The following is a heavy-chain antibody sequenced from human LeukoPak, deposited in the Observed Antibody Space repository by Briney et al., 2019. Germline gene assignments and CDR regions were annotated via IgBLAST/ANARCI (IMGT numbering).Heavy chain of an antibody. CDR2: ISGSGGNT. Sequence: GGSLRLSCAASGFTFSTYAMNWVRQAPGKGLGWVSGISGSGGNTYYADSVKGRFTISRDNSKNTLYLQMNSLRAEDTAVYYCSAYFDYWGQGTLVTVSS. J-gene: IGHJ4*02. CDR1: GFTFSTYA. CDR3: SAYFDY. V-gene: IGHV3-23*01.